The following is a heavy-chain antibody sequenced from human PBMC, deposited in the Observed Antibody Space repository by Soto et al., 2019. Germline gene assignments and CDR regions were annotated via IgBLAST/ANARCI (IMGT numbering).Heavy chain of an antibody. CDR2: ISYDGSNK. Sequence: GGSLRLSCAASGFTFSSYGMHWVRQAPGKGLEWVAVISYDGSNKYYADSVKGRFTISRDNSKNTLYLQMNSLRAEDTAVYYCAKDRDYDILTGYYKQYFQHWGQGTLVTVSS. V-gene: IGHV3-30*18. CDR3: AKDRDYDILTGYYKQYFQH. CDR1: GFTFSSYG. D-gene: IGHD3-9*01. J-gene: IGHJ1*01.